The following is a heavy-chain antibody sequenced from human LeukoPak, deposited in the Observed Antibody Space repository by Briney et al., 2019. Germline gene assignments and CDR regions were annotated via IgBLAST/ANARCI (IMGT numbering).Heavy chain of an antibody. J-gene: IGHJ4*02. Sequence: GGSLRLSCAASGFTFSSYAMHWVRQAPGKGLEWVAVISYDGSNKYYADSVKGRFTISRDNSKNTLYLQMNSLRAEDTAVYYCARDFVYCSGGSCFTAYYFDYWGQGTLVTVSS. CDR2: ISYDGSNK. V-gene: IGHV3-30-3*01. D-gene: IGHD2-15*01. CDR1: GFTFSSYA. CDR3: ARDFVYCSGGSCFTAYYFDY.